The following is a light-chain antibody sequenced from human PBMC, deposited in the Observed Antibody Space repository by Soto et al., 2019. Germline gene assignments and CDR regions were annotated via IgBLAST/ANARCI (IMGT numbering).Light chain of an antibody. Sequence: EIVMTQYPATLSVSPGERATLSCRASQSVSSNLAWYQQKPGQAPRLLIYGASTRATGIPARFSGSASGTEFTLTISSLQSEDFAVYYCQQYNNWPPTFGQGTKVYIK. V-gene: IGKV3-15*01. CDR2: GAS. CDR1: QSVSSN. CDR3: QQYNNWPPT. J-gene: IGKJ1*01.